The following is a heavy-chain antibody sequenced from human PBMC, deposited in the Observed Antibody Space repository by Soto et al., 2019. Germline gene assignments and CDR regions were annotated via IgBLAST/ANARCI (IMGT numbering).Heavy chain of an antibody. CDR1: GFTFSSYA. D-gene: IGHD6-6*01. Sequence: GGSLRLSCAASGFTFSSYAMSWVRQAPGKGLEWVSAISGSGGSTYYADSVKGRFTISRDNSKNMLYLQMNSLRAEDTAVYYCAKSIAARPFLYWGQGTLVTVSS. J-gene: IGHJ4*02. CDR2: ISGSGGST. CDR3: AKSIAARPFLY. V-gene: IGHV3-23*01.